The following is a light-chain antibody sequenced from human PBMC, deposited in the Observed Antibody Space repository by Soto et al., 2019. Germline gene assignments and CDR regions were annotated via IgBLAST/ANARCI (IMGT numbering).Light chain of an antibody. CDR2: AAS. Sequence: DIQMTQSPSSLSASVGDRVTITCRASQSISSYLNWYQQKPGKAPKLLIYAASSLQSGVPSRFSGRGSGKDFTLTISSLQPEDFATYYCQQSYSTPRTFGQGTKVEIK. CDR3: QQSYSTPRT. J-gene: IGKJ1*01. V-gene: IGKV1-39*01. CDR1: QSISSY.